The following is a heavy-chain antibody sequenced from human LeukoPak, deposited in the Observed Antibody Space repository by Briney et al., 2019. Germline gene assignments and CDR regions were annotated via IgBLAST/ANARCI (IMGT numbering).Heavy chain of an antibody. V-gene: IGHV3-23*01. CDR1: GFTFSSYA. J-gene: IGHJ4*02. Sequence: PGGSLGLSCAASGFTFSSYAMSWVRQAPGKGLEWVSAISGSGGSTYYADSVKGRFTISRDNSKNTLYLQMNSLRAEDTAVYYCAKDGPPIVVVVAATPGYFDYWGQGTLVTVSS. CDR3: AKDGPPIVVVVAATPGYFDY. CDR2: ISGSGGST. D-gene: IGHD2-15*01.